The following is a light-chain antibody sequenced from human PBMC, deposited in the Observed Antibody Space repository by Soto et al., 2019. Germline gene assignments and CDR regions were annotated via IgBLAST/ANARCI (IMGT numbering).Light chain of an antibody. J-gene: IGKJ5*01. CDR1: QNVGID. Sequence: EIVMTQSAATLSVSQGERATLSCRASQNVGIDLAWFQQKPGQAPRLLIYGTSIRATGIPARFSASGSGTEFTLTINCLQSEDFAVYYCQQRSNWPITFGQGTRLEIK. CDR3: QQRSNWPIT. V-gene: IGKV3-15*01. CDR2: GTS.